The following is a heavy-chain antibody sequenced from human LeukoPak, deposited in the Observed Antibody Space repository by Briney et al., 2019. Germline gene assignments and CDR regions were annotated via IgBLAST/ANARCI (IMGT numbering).Heavy chain of an antibody. D-gene: IGHD2-2*02. Sequence: PGGPLRLSCAASGFTFSSYWMSWVRQAPGKGLEWVANIKQDGSEKYYVDSVKGRFTISRDNAKNSLYLQMNSLRAEDTAVYYCARDSRKYCSSTSCYTAYYYYYMDVWGKGTTVTISS. J-gene: IGHJ6*03. CDR3: ARDSRKYCSSTSCYTAYYYYYMDV. V-gene: IGHV3-7*01. CDR1: GFTFSSYW. CDR2: IKQDGSEK.